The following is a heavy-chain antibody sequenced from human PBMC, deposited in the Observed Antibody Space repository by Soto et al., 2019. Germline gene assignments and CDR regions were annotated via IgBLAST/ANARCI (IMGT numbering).Heavy chain of an antibody. V-gene: IGHV4-30-2*02. Sequence: PSETLSLTCSVSGASISSGGYSWNWIRQPPGKGLEWIGYIYHSGSTYYNPSLKSRVTISVDTSKNQFSLKLSSVTAADTAVYYCARSDGRYWGQGTLVPSPQ. J-gene: IGHJ4*02. CDR3: ARSDGRY. CDR2: IYHSGST. CDR1: GASISSGGYS.